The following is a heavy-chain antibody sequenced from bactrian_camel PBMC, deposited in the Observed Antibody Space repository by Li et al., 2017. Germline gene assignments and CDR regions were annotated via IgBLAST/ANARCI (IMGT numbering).Heavy chain of an antibody. V-gene: IGHV3S53*01. CDR3: ATSRFAWGGDYCVTQSNYHY. J-gene: IGHJ4*01. Sequence: HVQLVESGGGSVQAGGSLILSCAASGTSTHCMAWFRQAPGKEREGVEATSGDGRTSYADSVKGRFTISQDNAKNTVYLQMNDLKPEDTGMYYCATSRFAWGGDYCVTQSNYHYWGQGTQVTVS. CDR2: TSGDGRT. D-gene: IGHD3*01. CDR1: GTSTHC.